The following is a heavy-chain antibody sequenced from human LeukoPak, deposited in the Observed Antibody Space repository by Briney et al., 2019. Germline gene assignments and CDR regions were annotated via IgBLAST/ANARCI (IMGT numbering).Heavy chain of an antibody. V-gene: IGHV1-69*06. Sequence: SVKVSCKASGGTFKNYAISWVRQAPGQGLEWMGGILPIFGTTNYAQKFQGRVTITADKSTSTAYMELSSLRSEDTAVYYCASADSSSWYYGYYYYMDVWGKGTTVTVSS. J-gene: IGHJ6*03. CDR3: ASADSSSWYYGYYYYMDV. CDR2: ILPIFGTT. D-gene: IGHD6-13*01. CDR1: GGTFKNYA.